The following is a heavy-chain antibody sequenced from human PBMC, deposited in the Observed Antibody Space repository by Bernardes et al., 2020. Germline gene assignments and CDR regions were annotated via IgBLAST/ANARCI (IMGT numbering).Heavy chain of an antibody. Sequence: SETLSLTCTVSGGSVSSGSYYWSWIRQPPGKGLEWIGYIYYSGSTNYNPSLKSRVTISVDTSKNQFSLKLSSVTAADTAVYYCATARVGVLTGYFYDFDIWGQGTMVTVSS. CDR3: ATARVGVLTGYFYDFDI. CDR2: IYYSGST. CDR1: GGSVSSGSYY. J-gene: IGHJ3*02. D-gene: IGHD3-9*01. V-gene: IGHV4-61*01.